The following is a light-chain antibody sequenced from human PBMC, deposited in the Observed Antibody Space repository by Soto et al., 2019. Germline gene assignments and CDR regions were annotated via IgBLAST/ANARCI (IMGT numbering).Light chain of an antibody. CDR3: HSYAGSIYV. V-gene: IGLV1-40*01. CDR1: TSNLGAGYD. J-gene: IGLJ1*01. CDR2: GNR. Sequence: QSVLTQPPSVSGAPGQRVTLSCTGNTSNLGAGYDVHWYQQLPGAAPKLVIFGNRNRPSGVPERFSGSKSGTSASLAITGLQAEDEADYYCHSYAGSIYVFGTGTKVTVL.